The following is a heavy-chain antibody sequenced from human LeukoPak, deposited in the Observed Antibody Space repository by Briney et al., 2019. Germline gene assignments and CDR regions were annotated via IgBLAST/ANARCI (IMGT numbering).Heavy chain of an antibody. V-gene: IGHV4-59*12. Sequence: SETLSLTCTVSGGSISSYYWSWIRQPPGKGLEWIGYIYYSGRTNYNPSLKSRVTMSVDTSKNQFSLKLSSVTAADTAVYYCAGVQWLVQGEYFQHWGQGTLVTVSS. CDR1: GGSISSYY. CDR3: AGVQWLVQGEYFQH. J-gene: IGHJ1*01. D-gene: IGHD6-19*01. CDR2: IYYSGRT.